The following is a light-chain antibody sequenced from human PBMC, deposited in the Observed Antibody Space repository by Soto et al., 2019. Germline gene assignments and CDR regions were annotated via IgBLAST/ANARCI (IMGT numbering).Light chain of an antibody. Sequence: EIVMTQSPATLSVSPGERATLSCRASQSISTELAWYQQKPGQPPRLLIYSASTRATGVPAIFTGSGSGSDFTLTISVLQSEDFAVYYCQQGHNWPLTFGQGTRLEI. V-gene: IGKV3-15*01. CDR1: QSISTE. CDR3: QQGHNWPLT. J-gene: IGKJ2*01. CDR2: SAS.